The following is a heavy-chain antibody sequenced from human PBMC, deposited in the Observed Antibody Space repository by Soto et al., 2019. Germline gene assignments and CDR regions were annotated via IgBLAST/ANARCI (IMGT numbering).Heavy chain of an antibody. CDR1: GGSISSGDYY. CDR2: IYYSGST. J-gene: IGHJ6*02. D-gene: IGHD5-12*01. Sequence: SETLSLTCTVSGGSISSGDYYWRWIRQPPGKGLEWIGYIYYSGSTYYNPSLKSRVTISVDTSKNQFSLKLSSVTAADTAVYYCAGDKIVATKIGDYYYGMDVWGQGTTVTVSS. CDR3: AGDKIVATKIGDYYYGMDV. V-gene: IGHV4-30-4*01.